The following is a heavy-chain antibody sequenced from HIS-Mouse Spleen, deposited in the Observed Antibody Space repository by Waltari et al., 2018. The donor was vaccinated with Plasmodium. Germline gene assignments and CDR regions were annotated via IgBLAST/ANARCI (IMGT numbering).Heavy chain of an antibody. V-gene: IGHV1-18*01. CDR1: GYTCTNYG. CDR2: ISPYNGNT. Sequence: QVLLVQPGAAVKKPGACVNVSCKASGYTCTNYGISWVRQAPGQGLEWMGWISPYNGNTHFAQKLQGRVTMTTDTSTSTAYMELRSLRSDDTAVYYCARGSAGDAFDIWGQGTMVTVSS. J-gene: IGHJ3*02. D-gene: IGHD6-19*01. CDR3: ARGSAGDAFDI.